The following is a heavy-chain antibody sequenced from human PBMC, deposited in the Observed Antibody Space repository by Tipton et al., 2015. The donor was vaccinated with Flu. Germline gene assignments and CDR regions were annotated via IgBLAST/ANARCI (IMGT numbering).Heavy chain of an antibody. V-gene: IGHV4-39*01. J-gene: IGHJ4*02. CDR3: ARLSYYDVDLKNFYFDY. CDR2: IYPSGNT. D-gene: IGHD3-10*02. CDR1: SGSIRSTNYF. Sequence: TLSLTCTVSSGSIRSTNYFCAWIRQPPGKRLELIGSIYPSGNTYYNPSLKSRVIISVDTSKNQFSLKVRSVTAADTAVYYCARLSYYDVDLKNFYFDYWGQGALVTVSS.